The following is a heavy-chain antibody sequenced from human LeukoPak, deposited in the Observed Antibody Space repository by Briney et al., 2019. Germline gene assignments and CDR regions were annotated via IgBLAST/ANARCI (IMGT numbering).Heavy chain of an antibody. D-gene: IGHD3-10*01. J-gene: IGHJ4*02. CDR3: TRDSHGGVDY. CDR1: GFSFSSYW. CDR2: SNGDGTDT. V-gene: IGHV3-74*01. Sequence: GGSLRLSCAASGFSFSSYWMHWVRQAPGMGLVWVSRSNGDGTDTIYADSVKGRFTISRDSAKNTLYLQMNSLGAEDTAVYYCTRDSHGGVDYSGQGTLVTVSS.